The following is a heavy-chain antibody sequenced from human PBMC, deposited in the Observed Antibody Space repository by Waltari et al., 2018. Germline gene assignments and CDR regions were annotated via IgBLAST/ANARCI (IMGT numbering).Heavy chain of an antibody. Sequence: QVQLQQWGAGLLKPSETLSLTCAVYGGSFSGYYWSWTRQHPGKGLEWIGEINHSGSTNYNPSLKSRVTISVDTSKNQFSLKLSSVTAADTAVYYCARGPRRGYYYYMDVWGKGTTVTISS. J-gene: IGHJ6*03. CDR1: GGSFSGYY. CDR3: ARGPRRGYYYYMDV. CDR2: INHSGST. V-gene: IGHV4-34*01.